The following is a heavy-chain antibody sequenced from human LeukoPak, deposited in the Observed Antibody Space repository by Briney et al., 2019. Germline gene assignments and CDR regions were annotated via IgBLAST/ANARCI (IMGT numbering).Heavy chain of an antibody. CDR2: MNPNSGNT. D-gene: IGHD6-19*01. J-gene: IGHJ5*02. CDR3: ARGFSSVADNWFDP. V-gene: IGHV1-8*01. CDR1: GYTFTSYD. Sequence: ASVKVSCKASGYTFTSYDINWVRQATGQGLEWMGWMNPNSGNTGYAQKFQGRVTMTRNTSISTAYMELSSLRSEDTVVYYCARGFSSVADNWFDPWGQGTLVTVSS.